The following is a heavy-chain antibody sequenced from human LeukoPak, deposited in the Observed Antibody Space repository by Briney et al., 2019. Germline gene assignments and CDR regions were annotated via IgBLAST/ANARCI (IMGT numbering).Heavy chain of an antibody. CDR1: GGSISSYY. Sequence: SETLSLTCTVSGGSISSYYWSWIRQPLGKGLEWIGYIYYSGSTNYNPSLKSRVTISVDTSKNQFSLKLSSVTAADTAVYYCARYSAVAYFDYWGQGTLVTVSS. CDR3: ARYSAVAYFDY. J-gene: IGHJ4*02. CDR2: IYYSGST. V-gene: IGHV4-59*01. D-gene: IGHD2-21*01.